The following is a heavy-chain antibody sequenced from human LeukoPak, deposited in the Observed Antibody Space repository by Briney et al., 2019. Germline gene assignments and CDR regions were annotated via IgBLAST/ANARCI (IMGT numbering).Heavy chain of an antibody. D-gene: IGHD5-24*01. CDR2: IKSKMDGGTT. J-gene: IGHJ6*02. V-gene: IGHV3-15*07. Sequence: GGSLRLSCAASGFIFGNAWRNWVGKAPGKGLEWFGHIKSKMDGGTTEYAAPVKGRFTISRDDSKNTLYLQINSLKTEDTAVYYCTKERYWRDGYNTGYYYGMDVWGQGTTVTVS. CDR1: GFIFGNAW. CDR3: TKERYWRDGYNTGYYYGMDV.